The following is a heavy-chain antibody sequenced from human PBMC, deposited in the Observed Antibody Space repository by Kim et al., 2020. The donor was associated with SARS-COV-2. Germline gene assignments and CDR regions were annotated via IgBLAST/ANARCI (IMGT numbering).Heavy chain of an antibody. CDR1: GFTFSSYE. CDR2: ISSSGSTI. J-gene: IGHJ5*02. D-gene: IGHD5-12*01. V-gene: IGHV3-48*03. CDR3: AREGGAMEYSGYDS. Sequence: GGSLRLSCAASGFTFSSYEMNWVRQAPGKGLEWVSYISSSGSTIYYADSVKGRFTISRDNAKNSLYLQMNSLRAEDTAVYYCAREGGAMEYSGYDSWGQGTLVTVSS.